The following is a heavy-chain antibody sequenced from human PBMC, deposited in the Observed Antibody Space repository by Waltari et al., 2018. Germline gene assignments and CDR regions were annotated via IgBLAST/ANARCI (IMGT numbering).Heavy chain of an antibody. J-gene: IGHJ4*02. V-gene: IGHV1-46*01. CDR1: GYTFTNFH. Sequence: QVQLVQSGAGVKTPGASVNISCKAAGYTFTNFHIHWGRPAPGHGLEWMAKFNPSGGSAGYPQKFQGRITMTRAMSTGTVYMELSTLTYEDTAVYFCARVAPGPYYFDSWGQGTLVTVSS. CDR2: FNPSGGSA. CDR3: ARVAPGPYYFDS.